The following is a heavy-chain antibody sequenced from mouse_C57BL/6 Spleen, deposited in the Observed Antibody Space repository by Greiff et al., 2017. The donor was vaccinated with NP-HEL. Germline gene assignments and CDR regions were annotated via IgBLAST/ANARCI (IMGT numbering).Heavy chain of an antibody. D-gene: IGHD2-4*01. CDR1: GYTFTSYW. CDR3: GRYRDYTGGFAY. J-gene: IGHJ3*01. Sequence: VQLQQPGAELVKPGASVKMSCKASGYTFTSYWITWVKQRPGQGLEWIGDIYPGSGSTNYNEKFKSKATLTVDTSSSTAYMQLSSLTSEDAAVYYCGRYRDYTGGFAYWGQGTLVTVSA. CDR2: IYPGSGST. V-gene: IGHV1-55*01.